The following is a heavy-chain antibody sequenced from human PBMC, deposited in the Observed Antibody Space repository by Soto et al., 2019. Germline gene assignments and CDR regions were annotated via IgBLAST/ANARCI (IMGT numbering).Heavy chain of an antibody. V-gene: IGHV1-2*04. CDR1: GYTFTGYY. J-gene: IGHJ4*02. CDR3: AREDYGDSHFDY. CDR2: INPNSGGT. Sequence: ASVKVSCKASGYTFTGYYMHWVRQAPGQGLEWMGWINPNSGGTKYAQKFQGWVSMTRDTSISTAYMELSRLRSDDTAVYYCAREDYGDSHFDYWGQGTLVTVSS. D-gene: IGHD4-17*01.